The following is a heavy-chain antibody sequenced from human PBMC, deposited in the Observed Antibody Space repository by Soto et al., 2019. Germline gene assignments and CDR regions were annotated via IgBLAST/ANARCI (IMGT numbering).Heavy chain of an antibody. CDR2: ITVGSSHI. D-gene: IGHD3-16*01. CDR1: GFPFSAYN. CDR3: SRSPQVGVRGAY. J-gene: IGHJ4*02. Sequence: LRLSCTGSGFPFSAYNINWVRKAPGKGLEWVSSITVGSSHIYQPNSMKGRFTISRDDAKNSVYLQIDSLRDEDTALYYCSRSPQVGVRGAYWGQGTLVTVSS. V-gene: IGHV3-21*01.